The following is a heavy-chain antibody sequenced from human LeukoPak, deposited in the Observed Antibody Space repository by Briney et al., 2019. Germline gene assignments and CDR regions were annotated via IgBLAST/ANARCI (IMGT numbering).Heavy chain of an antibody. CDR3: ARDLYVYMDV. CDR2: INHSGST. J-gene: IGHJ6*03. D-gene: IGHD3-16*01. CDR1: GESFSGYY. V-gene: IGHV4-34*01. Sequence: SETLSLTCAVYGESFSGYYWSWIRQPPGKGLEWIGEINHSGSTNYNPSLKSRVTISVDTSKNQFSLKLSSVTAADTAVYYCARDLYVYMDVWGKGTTVTVSS.